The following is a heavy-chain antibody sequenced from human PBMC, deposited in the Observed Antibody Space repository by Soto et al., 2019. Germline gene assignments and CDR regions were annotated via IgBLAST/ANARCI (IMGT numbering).Heavy chain of an antibody. Sequence: PSETLSLTCTVSGGSISSSIYYWGWIRQPPGKGLERIGSIYYSGSTYYNPSLKSRVTISVDTSKNQFSLKLSSVTAADTAVYYCARALTYYDFWSGYSRPWYFDYWGQGTLVTVSS. D-gene: IGHD3-3*01. CDR2: IYYSGST. V-gene: IGHV4-39*01. J-gene: IGHJ4*02. CDR3: ARALTYYDFWSGYSRPWYFDY. CDR1: GGSISSSIYY.